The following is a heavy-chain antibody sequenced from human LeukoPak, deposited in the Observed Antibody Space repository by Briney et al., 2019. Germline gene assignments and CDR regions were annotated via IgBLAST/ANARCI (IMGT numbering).Heavy chain of an antibody. CDR3: ARHVDGGNSDY. CDR2: IYPGGSDT. D-gene: IGHD4-23*01. CDR1: GYRFTSYW. Sequence: GESLKISCKGSGYRFTSYWIGWVRHMRGKGLEWMGIIYPGGSDTRYSPSFQGQVTISADKSISTAYLQWSSLKASDTAMYYCARHVDGGNSDYWGQGTLVTVSS. V-gene: IGHV5-51*01. J-gene: IGHJ4*02.